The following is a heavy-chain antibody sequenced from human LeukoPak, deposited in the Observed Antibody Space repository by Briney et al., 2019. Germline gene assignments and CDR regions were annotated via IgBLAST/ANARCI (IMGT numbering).Heavy chain of an antibody. J-gene: IGHJ4*02. CDR3: ARGQHSSGYYLPN. CDR1: GGTFSSYA. Sequence: SVKVSCKASGGTFSSYAISWVRQAPGQGLEWMGRIIPIFGTANYAQKFQGRVTITTDESTSTAYMELSSLRSEDTAVYYRARGQHSSGYYLPNWGQGTLVTVSS. CDR2: IIPIFGTA. V-gene: IGHV1-69*05. D-gene: IGHD3-22*01.